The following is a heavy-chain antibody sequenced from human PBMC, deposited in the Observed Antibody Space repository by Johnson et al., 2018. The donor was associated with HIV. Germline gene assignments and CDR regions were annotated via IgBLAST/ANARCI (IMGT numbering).Heavy chain of an antibody. D-gene: IGHD6-13*01. CDR2: IWYDGSNK. Sequence: QVQLVESGGGVVQPGRSLRLSCAASGFTFSRYGMHWVRQAPGKGLEWVAVIWYDGSNKYYADSVKGRFTISRDNSKNTMYLQMNSLRAEDTAVYYCASGWGRAARDACDIWGQGTMVIVSS. CDR3: ASGWGRAARDACDI. J-gene: IGHJ3*02. CDR1: GFTFSRYG. V-gene: IGHV3-33*01.